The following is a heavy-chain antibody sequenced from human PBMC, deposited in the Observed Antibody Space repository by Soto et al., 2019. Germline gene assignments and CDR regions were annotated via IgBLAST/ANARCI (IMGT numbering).Heavy chain of an antibody. D-gene: IGHD3-16*01. CDR1: GFTFSSYA. J-gene: IGHJ4*02. CDR2: ISGSGGST. CDR3: AKGTWGLDFDY. Sequence: GGSLRLSCAASGFTFSSYAMSWVRQAPGKGLEWVSAISGSGGSTYYADSVKGRFTISRDNSKNTLYLKMNSLRSEDTAVYYCAKGTWGLDFDYWGQGTLVTVSS. V-gene: IGHV3-23*01.